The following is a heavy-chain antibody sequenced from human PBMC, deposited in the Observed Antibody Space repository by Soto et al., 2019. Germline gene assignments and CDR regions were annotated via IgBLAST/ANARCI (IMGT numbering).Heavy chain of an antibody. J-gene: IGHJ6*02. CDR3: ARSRVVSTYYYYGMDV. Sequence: SVKVSCKASGGTFSSYAISWVRQAPGQGLEWMGGIIPIFGTANYAQKFQGRVTITADESTSTAYMELSSLRSEDTAVYYCARSRVVSTYYYYGMDVWGQGTTVTVSS. CDR2: IIPIFGTA. V-gene: IGHV1-69*13. CDR1: GGTFSSYA. D-gene: IGHD3-3*01.